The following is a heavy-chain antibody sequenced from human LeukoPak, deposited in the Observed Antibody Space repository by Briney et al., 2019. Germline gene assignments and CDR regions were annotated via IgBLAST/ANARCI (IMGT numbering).Heavy chain of an antibody. D-gene: IGHD1-26*01. J-gene: IGHJ4*02. V-gene: IGHV3-30*02. CDR3: VKVGATTLDY. CDR2: IRYDGSNK. CDR1: GFTFSSYG. Sequence: GGSLRLSCAASGFTFSSYGMHWVRQAPGKGLEWVAFIRYDGSNKYYADSVKGRFTISRDNSKNTLYLQMNGLRAEDTAVYYCVKVGATTLDYWGQGTLVTVSS.